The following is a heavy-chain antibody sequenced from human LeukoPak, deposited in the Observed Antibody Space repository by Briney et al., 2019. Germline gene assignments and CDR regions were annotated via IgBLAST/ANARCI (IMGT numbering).Heavy chain of an antibody. CDR3: ANGDGFDY. J-gene: IGHJ4*02. Sequence: GGSLRLSCAASGFAFSRYLMTWVRQAPGKGLEWVANIKQDESETYYADSVKGRFTIFRDNAKNSLYLQMDSLRVEDTAVYYCANGDGFDYWGQGTLVIVSS. CDR1: GFAFSRYL. V-gene: IGHV3-7*01. D-gene: IGHD5-24*01. CDR2: IKQDESET.